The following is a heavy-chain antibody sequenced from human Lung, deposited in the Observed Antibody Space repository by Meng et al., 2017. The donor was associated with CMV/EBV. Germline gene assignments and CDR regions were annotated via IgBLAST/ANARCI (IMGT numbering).Heavy chain of an antibody. CDR1: GGSISSSNW. CDR2: IYHSGST. CDR3: ASFPPPGKQWLVTDY. J-gene: IGHJ4*02. D-gene: IGHD6-19*01. V-gene: IGHV4-4*02. Sequence: QLQGPGPGPGMPSGTLSLTCAVSGGSISSSNWWSWVRQPPGKGLEWIGEIYHSGSTNYNPSLKSRVTISVDKSKNQFSLKLSSVTAADTAVYYCASFPPPGKQWLVTDYWGQGTLVTVSS.